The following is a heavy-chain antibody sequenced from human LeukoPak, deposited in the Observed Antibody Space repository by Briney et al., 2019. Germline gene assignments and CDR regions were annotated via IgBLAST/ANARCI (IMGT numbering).Heavy chain of an antibody. D-gene: IGHD6-19*01. CDR2: INHSGST. CDR3: ARAGNMGSGWYRDY. CDR1: GGSFSGNY. Sequence: SETLSLTCAVQGGSFSGNYWSWIRQPPGKGLEWSGEINHSGSTNYNPSLKSRVTISVDTSKNQFSLKLSSVTAADTAVYYCARAGNMGSGWYRDYWGQGTLVTVSS. J-gene: IGHJ4*02. V-gene: IGHV4-34*01.